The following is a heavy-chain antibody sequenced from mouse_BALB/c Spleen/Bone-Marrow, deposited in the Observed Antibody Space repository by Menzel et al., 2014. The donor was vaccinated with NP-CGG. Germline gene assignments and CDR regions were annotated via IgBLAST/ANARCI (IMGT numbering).Heavy chain of an antibody. V-gene: IGHV14-3*02. CDR3: ASATTATYYAMDY. CDR2: IDPANGNT. J-gene: IGHJ4*01. Sequence: EVKLMESGAELVKPGASVKLSCTASGFIIKDTYMHWVKQRPEQGLEWIGRIDPANGNTKYDPKFQGKATITTDTSSNTAYLQVSSLTSEDTAVYYCASATTATYYAMDYWGQGTSVTVSS. CDR1: GFIIKDTY. D-gene: IGHD1-2*01.